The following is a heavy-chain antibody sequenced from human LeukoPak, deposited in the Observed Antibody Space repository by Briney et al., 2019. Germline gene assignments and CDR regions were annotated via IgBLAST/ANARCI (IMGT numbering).Heavy chain of an antibody. CDR3: ARDPYSGSYGNYYYYFMDV. CDR1: GFTFSSYN. J-gene: IGHJ6*03. V-gene: IGHV3-21*01. D-gene: IGHD1-26*01. CDR2: ITSGSSYI. Sequence: KPGGSLRLSCAASGFTFSSYNMNWVRQAPGKGLEWVSSITSGSSYIYYADSVKGRFTISRDNAKNSLYLQMNSLRAEDTAVYYCARDPYSGSYGNYYYYFMDVWDKGTTVTISS.